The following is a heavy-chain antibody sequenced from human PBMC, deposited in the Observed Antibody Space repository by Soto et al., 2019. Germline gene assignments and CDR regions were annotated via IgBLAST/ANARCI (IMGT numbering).Heavy chain of an antibody. CDR2: IIPIFGTA. J-gene: IGHJ6*02. Sequence: SVKVSCKASGGTFSSYAISCVRQAPGQVLEWMGGIIPIFGTANYAQKFQGRVTITADESTSTAYMELSSLRSEDTAVYYCASLAVPAATPYYYGMDVWGQGTTVTVSS. CDR3: ASLAVPAATPYYYGMDV. V-gene: IGHV1-69*13. D-gene: IGHD2-2*01. CDR1: GGTFSSYA.